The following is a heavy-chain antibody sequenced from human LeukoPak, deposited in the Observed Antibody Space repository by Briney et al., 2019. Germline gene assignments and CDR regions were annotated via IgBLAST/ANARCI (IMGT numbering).Heavy chain of an antibody. V-gene: IGHV4-59*08. Sequence: PSETLSLTCTVSGGSISSYYWSWIRQPPGRGLEWIGYIYYSGSTNYNPSLKSRVTISVDTSKNQFSLKLSSVTAADTAVYYCATGSGSYSPFDYWGQGTLVTVSS. CDR2: IYYSGST. J-gene: IGHJ4*02. CDR1: GGSISSYY. D-gene: IGHD3-10*01. CDR3: ATGSGSYSPFDY.